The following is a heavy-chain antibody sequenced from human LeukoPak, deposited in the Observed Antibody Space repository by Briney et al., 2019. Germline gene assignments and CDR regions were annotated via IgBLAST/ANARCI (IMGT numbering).Heavy chain of an antibody. CDR2: ISSSSSYI. J-gene: IGHJ3*02. CDR1: GSTFSSYS. CDR3: ARDHQVDAFDI. Sequence: GGSLRLSCAASGSTFSSYSMNWVRQAPGKGLEWVSSISSSSSYIYYADSVKGRFTISRDNAKNSLYLQMNSLRAEDTAVYYCARDHQVDAFDIWGQGTMVTVSS. V-gene: IGHV3-21*01.